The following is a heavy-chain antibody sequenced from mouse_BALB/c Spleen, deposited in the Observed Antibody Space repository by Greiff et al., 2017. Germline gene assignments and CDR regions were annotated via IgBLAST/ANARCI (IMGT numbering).Heavy chain of an antibody. CDR3: VRFTTASYAMDY. Sequence: VMLVESGPGLVAPSQSLSITCTVSGFSLTSYDISWIRQPPGKGLEWLGVIWTGGGTNYNSAFMSRLSISKDNSKSQVFLKMNSLQTDDTAIYYCVRFTTASYAMDYWGQGTSVTVSS. J-gene: IGHJ4*01. V-gene: IGHV2-9-2*01. CDR2: IWTGGGT. D-gene: IGHD1-2*01. CDR1: GFSLTSYD.